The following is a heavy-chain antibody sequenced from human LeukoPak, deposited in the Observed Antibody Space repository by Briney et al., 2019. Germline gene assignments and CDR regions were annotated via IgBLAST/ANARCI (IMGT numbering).Heavy chain of an antibody. Sequence: GGSMRLSCSSSGFTFSSDAMSWVRQAPGKALDWVSAISGSGGSTYYADYVKGRFTISRDNSKIPLYLQMNSLRAEETAVYYCAKSWEWELENAFDIWGQGTMVTVSS. CDR2: ISGSGGST. CDR1: GFTFSSDA. CDR3: AKSWEWELENAFDI. J-gene: IGHJ3*02. D-gene: IGHD1-26*01. V-gene: IGHV3-23*01.